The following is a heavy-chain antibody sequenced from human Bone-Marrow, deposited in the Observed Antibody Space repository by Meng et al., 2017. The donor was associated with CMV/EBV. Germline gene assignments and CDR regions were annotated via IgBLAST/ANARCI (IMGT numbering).Heavy chain of an antibody. J-gene: IGHJ4*02. Sequence: ASVKVSCKASGYTFTSYGISWVRQAPGQGLEWMGIINPSGGSTSYAQKFQGRVTMTRDTSSSTAYMEVSRLRSDDTAVYYCARDLDGGEMATAVGADYWGQGTLVTVSS. V-gene: IGHV1-46*01. CDR3: ARDLDGGEMATAVGADY. D-gene: IGHD5-24*01. CDR1: GYTFTSYG. CDR2: INPSGGST.